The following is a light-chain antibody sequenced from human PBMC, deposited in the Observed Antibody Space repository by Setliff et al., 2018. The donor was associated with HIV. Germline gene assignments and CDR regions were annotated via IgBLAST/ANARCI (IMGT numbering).Light chain of an antibody. CDR3: AAWDDSLNGPL. V-gene: IGLV1-36*01. CDR2: FDD. Sequence: QSALTQPPSVSGAPRQRVTIPCSGSSSNIGNNAVNWYQQGPGKAPKLLIHFDDQLPSGVSDRFSGSKSGTSASLAISDLQSEDEADYYCAAWDDSLNGPLFGGGTK. CDR1: SSNIGNNA. J-gene: IGLJ3*02.